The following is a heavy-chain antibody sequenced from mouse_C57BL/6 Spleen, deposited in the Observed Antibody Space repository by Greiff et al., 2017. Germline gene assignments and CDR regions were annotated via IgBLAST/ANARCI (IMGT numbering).Heavy chain of an antibody. D-gene: IGHD2-4*01. CDR3: TRDNDYDYVDY. J-gene: IGHJ2*01. CDR2: ISSGGDYI. Sequence: EVQRVESGEGLVKPGGSLKLSCAASGFTFSSYAMSWVRQTPEKRLEWVAYISSGGDYIYYADTVKGRFTISRDNARNTLYLQMSSRKSEDTAMYYCTRDNDYDYVDYWGQGTTLTVSS. V-gene: IGHV5-9-1*02. CDR1: GFTFSSYA.